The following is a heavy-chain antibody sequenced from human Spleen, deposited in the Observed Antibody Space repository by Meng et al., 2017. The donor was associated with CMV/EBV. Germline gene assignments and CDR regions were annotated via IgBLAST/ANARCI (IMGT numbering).Heavy chain of an antibody. CDR3: ARVECSSTSCYFDY. J-gene: IGHJ4*02. Sequence: VSGGSISSSNWWSWVRQPPGKGLEWIGEIYHSGSTNYNPSLKSRVTISVDKSKNQFSLKLSSVTAADTAVYYCARVECSSTSCYFDYWGQGTLVTVSS. D-gene: IGHD2-2*01. V-gene: IGHV4-4*02. CDR1: GGSISSSNW. CDR2: IYHSGST.